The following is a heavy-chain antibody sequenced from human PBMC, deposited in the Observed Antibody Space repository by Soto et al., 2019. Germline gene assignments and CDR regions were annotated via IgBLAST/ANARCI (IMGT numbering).Heavy chain of an antibody. CDR1: GVSLYNFF. J-gene: IGHJ5*02. CDR2: VSQGGTAAYMAEGETT. V-gene: IGHV4-59*01. CDR3: ARDRGGITVSSKPLGEWFDP. D-gene: IGHD3-16*01. Sequence: QVQLQESGPGVVRPSETLSLTCTVSGVSLYNFFWSWIRQPHGKGLEWSGYVSQGGTAAYMAEGETTGYNPFLESRATISLDLPKNQFSLKLTSVTAADTAVYYCARDRGGITVSSKPLGEWFDPWGQGTLVTVSS.